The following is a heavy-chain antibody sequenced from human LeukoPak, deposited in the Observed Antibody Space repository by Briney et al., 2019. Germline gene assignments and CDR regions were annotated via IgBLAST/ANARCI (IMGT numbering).Heavy chain of an antibody. CDR1: GGSISSGSYY. D-gene: IGHD3-22*01. CDR2: IYTSGST. CDR3: ARLYDSDEY. Sequence: SQTLSLTCTVSGGSISSGSYYWSWIRQPAGKGLEWIGRIYTSGSTNYNPSLKSRVTISVDTSKNQFSLKLSSVTAADTAVYYCARLYDSDEYWGQGTLVTVSS. J-gene: IGHJ4*02. V-gene: IGHV4-61*02.